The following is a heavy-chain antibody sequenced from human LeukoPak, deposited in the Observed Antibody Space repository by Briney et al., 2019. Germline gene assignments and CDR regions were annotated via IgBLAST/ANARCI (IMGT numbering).Heavy chain of an antibody. CDR1: GFTFSSYA. V-gene: IGHV3-23*01. CDR3: AKGLGYCTNGVCPTPLDY. Sequence: GGSLRLSCAASGFTFSSYAMSWVRQAPGKGLEWVSAISGSGGSTYYADSVKGRFTISRDNSKNTLYLPMNSLRAEDTAVYYCAKGLGYCTNGVCPTPLDYWGQGTLVTVSS. CDR2: ISGSGGST. D-gene: IGHD2-8*01. J-gene: IGHJ4*02.